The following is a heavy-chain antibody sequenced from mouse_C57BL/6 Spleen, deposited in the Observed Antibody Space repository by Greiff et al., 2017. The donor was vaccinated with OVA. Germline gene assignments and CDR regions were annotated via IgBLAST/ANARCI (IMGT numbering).Heavy chain of an antibody. CDR3: TTLTTVPFAY. CDR2: IDPENGDT. Sequence: VHVKQSGAELVRPGASVKLSCTASGFNIKDDYMHWVKQRPEQGLEWIGWIDPENGDTEYASKFQGKATITADTSSNTAYLQLSSLTSEDTAVYYCTTLTTVPFAYWGQGTLVTVSA. J-gene: IGHJ3*01. D-gene: IGHD1-1*01. CDR1: GFNIKDDY. V-gene: IGHV14-4*01.